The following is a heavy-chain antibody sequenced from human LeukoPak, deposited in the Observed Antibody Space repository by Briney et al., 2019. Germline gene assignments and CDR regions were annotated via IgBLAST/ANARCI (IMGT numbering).Heavy chain of an antibody. CDR3: ARVLRVVNFGGGWIDP. D-gene: IGHD3-3*01. CDR1: GGSISSGNYY. Sequence: SQTLSLTCSVSGGSISSGNYYWSWIRQPAGKGLEWIGRIYTSGSTNYNPSLKSRVSISVDTSKNQFSLKLSSVTAADTAVYYCARVLRVVNFGGGWIDPWGQGTLVTVSS. J-gene: IGHJ5*02. V-gene: IGHV4-61*02. CDR2: IYTSGST.